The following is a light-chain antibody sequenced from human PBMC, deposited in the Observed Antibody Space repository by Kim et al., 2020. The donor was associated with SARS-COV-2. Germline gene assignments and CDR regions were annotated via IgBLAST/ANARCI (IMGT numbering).Light chain of an antibody. J-gene: IGKJ3*01. V-gene: IGKV1-33*01. Sequence: DIQMTQSPSSLSASVGDRVTITCRSSQDITHFLGWYQQKPGKAPKLLIYDASNLETGVPSRFSGRKSGTDFSLIISSLQPEDIATYYCQQYHSVPITFGPGTKVDIK. CDR3: QQYHSVPIT. CDR2: DAS. CDR1: QDITHF.